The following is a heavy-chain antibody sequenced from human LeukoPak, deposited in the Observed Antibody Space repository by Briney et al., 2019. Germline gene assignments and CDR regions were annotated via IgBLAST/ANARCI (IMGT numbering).Heavy chain of an antibody. CDR1: GLTFRTSA. Sequence: GTSVKVSCKASGLTFRTSAMQWVRQTRGQGLEWIGWTVLGSGDTNYAQSLKGRVTITRDMSTSTAYMELSSLRSEDTAMYYCAAGFSNHGHIYWGQGTLVTVSS. J-gene: IGHJ4*02. CDR3: AAGFSNHGHIY. V-gene: IGHV1-58*02. D-gene: IGHD2-21*01. CDR2: TVLGSGDT.